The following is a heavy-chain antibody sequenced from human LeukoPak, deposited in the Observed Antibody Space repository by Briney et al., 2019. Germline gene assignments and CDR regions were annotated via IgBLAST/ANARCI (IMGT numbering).Heavy chain of an antibody. CDR3: ARPSSGWYQLDY. CDR2: ISSNGGST. J-gene: IGHJ4*02. V-gene: IGHV3-64*01. Sequence: PGGSLRLSCAASGFTFSSYAMHWVRQAPGKGLEYVSAISSNGGSTYYANSVKGRFTISRDNSKNTLYLQMGSLRAEDMAVYYCARPSSGWYQLDYWGQGTLVTVSS. D-gene: IGHD6-19*01. CDR1: GFTFSSYA.